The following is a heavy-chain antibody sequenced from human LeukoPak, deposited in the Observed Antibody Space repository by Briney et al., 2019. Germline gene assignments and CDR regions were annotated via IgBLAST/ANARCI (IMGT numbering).Heavy chain of an antibody. V-gene: IGHV3-73*01. D-gene: IGHD3-10*01. CDR2: IRSKANSYAT. CDR3: TSRTMVRGVSAAFDI. Sequence: GGSLRLSCAASGFTFGGSAMHWVRQASGKGLEWVGRIRSKANSYATAYAASVKGRFTISRDDSKNTAYLQMNSLKTEDTAVYYCTSRTMVRGVSAAFDIWGQGTMVTVSS. J-gene: IGHJ3*02. CDR1: GFTFGGSA.